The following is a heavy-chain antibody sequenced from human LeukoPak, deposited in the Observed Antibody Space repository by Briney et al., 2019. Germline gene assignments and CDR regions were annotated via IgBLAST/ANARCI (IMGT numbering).Heavy chain of an antibody. D-gene: IGHD6-19*01. CDR3: ARDVSGWYYFDY. CDR2: ISSSSSY. Sequence: GGSLRLSCAASGFTFSSYWMDWVRQAPGKGLAWVSSISSSSSYIYADSVKGRFTISRDNAKNSLYLQMNSLRAEDTAVYYCARDVSGWYYFDYWGQGTLVTVSS. J-gene: IGHJ4*02. CDR1: GFTFSSYW. V-gene: IGHV3-69-1*01.